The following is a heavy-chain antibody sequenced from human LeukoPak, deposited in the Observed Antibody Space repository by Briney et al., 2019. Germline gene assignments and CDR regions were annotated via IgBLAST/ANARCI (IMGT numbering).Heavy chain of an antibody. CDR3: ARDRRYYYDSSGYPDY. CDR2: IYHSGNT. J-gene: IGHJ4*02. V-gene: IGHV4-38-2*02. Sequence: SETLSLTCTVSGYSISSGYYWGWIRQPPGKGLEWIGSIYHSGNTYYNPSLKSRVTISVDTSKNQFSLKLSSVTAADTAVYYCARDRRYYYDSSGYPDYWGQGTLVTVSS. D-gene: IGHD3-22*01. CDR1: GYSISSGYY.